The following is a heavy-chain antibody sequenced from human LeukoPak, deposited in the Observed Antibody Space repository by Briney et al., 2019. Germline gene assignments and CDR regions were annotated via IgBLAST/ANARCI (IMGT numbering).Heavy chain of an antibody. CDR2: LDPEDGET. CDR3: ARDDSAVQLGTFDY. CDR1: GYTLTELS. D-gene: IGHD1-1*01. V-gene: IGHV1-24*01. J-gene: IGHJ4*02. Sequence: ASVKVPCKVSGYTLTELSMHWVRQAPGKGLEWMGGLDPEDGETIYAQKFQGRVTMTRDTSISTAYMELSRLRSDDTAVYYCARDDSAVQLGTFDYWGQGTLVTVSS.